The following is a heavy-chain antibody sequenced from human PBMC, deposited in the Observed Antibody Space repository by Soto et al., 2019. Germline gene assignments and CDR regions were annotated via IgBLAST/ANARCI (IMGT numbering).Heavy chain of an antibody. V-gene: IGHV3-48*02. CDR1: VFTFSSYS. CDR2: ISSSSSTI. CDR3: ARVGDIAAARPRYCYYGMDV. J-gene: IGHJ6*02. D-gene: IGHD6-13*01. Sequence: GWSLRLSCAASVFTFSSYSMNWFRQAPGKGLEWVSYISSSSSTIYYADSVKGRFTISRDNAKNSLYLQMNSLRDEDTAVYYCARVGDIAAARPRYCYYGMDVWGQGTTVTVSS.